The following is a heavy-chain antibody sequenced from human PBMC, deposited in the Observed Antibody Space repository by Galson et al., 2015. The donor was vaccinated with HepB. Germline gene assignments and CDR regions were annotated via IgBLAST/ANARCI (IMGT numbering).Heavy chain of an antibody. Sequence: SVTVSCKASGGTFSSYAISWVRQAPGQGLEWMGGIIPIFGTANYAQKFQGRVTITADESTSTAYMELSSLRSEDTAVYYCASRSDHYTVSDYNSYYYYRMDVWGQGTSVTVSS. J-gene: IGHJ6*02. D-gene: IGHD1-26*01. CDR1: GGTFSSYA. CDR3: ASRSDHYTVSDYNSYYYYRMDV. V-gene: IGHV1-69*13. CDR2: IIPIFGTA.